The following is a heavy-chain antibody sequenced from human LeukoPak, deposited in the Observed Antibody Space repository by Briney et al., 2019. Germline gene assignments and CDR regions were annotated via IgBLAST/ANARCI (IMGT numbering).Heavy chain of an antibody. D-gene: IGHD2-2*01. V-gene: IGHV1-69*04. CDR3: ARSGGYCSSTSCRSRYYYYGMDV. CDR2: TILNLGIA. J-gene: IGHJ6*02. Sequence: ASVKVSCKASGGTFSSYAISWVRQAPGQGLEWMGRTILNLGIANYAQKFQGRVTITADKSTSTAYMELSSLRSEDTAVYYCARSGGYCSSTSCRSRYYYYGMDVWGQGTTVTVSS. CDR1: GGTFSSYA.